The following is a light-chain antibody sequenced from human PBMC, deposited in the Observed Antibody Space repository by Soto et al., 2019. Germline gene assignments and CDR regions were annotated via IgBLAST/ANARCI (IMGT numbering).Light chain of an antibody. CDR3: QQANSFPVT. V-gene: IGKV1-39*01. J-gene: IGKJ2*01. CDR1: QSISSY. CDR2: AAS. Sequence: DIQMTQSPSSLSASVGDRVTITCRASQSISSYLNWYQQKPGKAPKLLIYAASSLQSGVPSRFSGSGSGTEFTLTITSLQPEDSATYYCQQANSFPVTFGQGTKLEI.